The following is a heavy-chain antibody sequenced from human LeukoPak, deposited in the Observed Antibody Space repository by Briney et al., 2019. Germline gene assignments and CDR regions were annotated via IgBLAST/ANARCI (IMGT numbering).Heavy chain of an antibody. CDR2: ISGSGGST. CDR3: AKERGYGYNHIDY. V-gene: IGHV3-23*01. D-gene: IGHD5-24*01. CDR1: GFTFSTYS. Sequence: GGSLRLSCAASGFTFSTYSMNWVRQAPGKGLEWVSTISGSGGSTYYADSVKGRFTISRDKSKNTVYLQMNSLRAEDTAVYYCAKERGYGYNHIDYWGQGTLVTVSS. J-gene: IGHJ4*02.